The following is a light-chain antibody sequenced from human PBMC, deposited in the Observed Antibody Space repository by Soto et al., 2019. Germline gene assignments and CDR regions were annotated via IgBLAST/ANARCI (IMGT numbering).Light chain of an antibody. CDR2: GAS. J-gene: IGKJ5*01. V-gene: IGKV3-15*01. Sequence: EIVMTQSPATLSVSPGERATLSCRASQSVSSNLGWYQQKPGQAPRLLIYGASTRATGIPARFSGSGSGTEFTLTISSLQSEDFAVYYCQQYHNWPITFGQGTRLEIK. CDR1: QSVSSN. CDR3: QQYHNWPIT.